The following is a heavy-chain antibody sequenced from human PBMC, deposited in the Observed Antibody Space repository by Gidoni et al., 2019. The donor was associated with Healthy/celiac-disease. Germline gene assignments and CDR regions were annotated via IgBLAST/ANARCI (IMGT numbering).Heavy chain of an antibody. D-gene: IGHD4-17*01. CDR2: ISSTSSTI. CDR3: ARVPVWYTAVTTHFDY. CDR1: GFTFISYS. Sequence: EVQLVESGGGLVQPGWSLRLPCAASGFTFISYSINWVRQAPGKGLKWVSYISSTSSTIYYADVVKGRFTIARDNAKNSLYLQMNSLRAEDTAVYYCARVPVWYTAVTTHFDYWGQGTLVTVSA. V-gene: IGHV3-48*01. J-gene: IGHJ4*02.